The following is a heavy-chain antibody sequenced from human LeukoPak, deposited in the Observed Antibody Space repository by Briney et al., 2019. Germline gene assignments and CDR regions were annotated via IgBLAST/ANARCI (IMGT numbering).Heavy chain of an antibody. D-gene: IGHD2-2*01. CDR3: ARDAYCSSTSCYFSFDY. V-gene: IGHV3-7*01. CDR1: GFTFSSYW. J-gene: IGHJ4*02. CDR2: IKQDGSEK. Sequence: GVSLRLSCAASGFTFSSYWMSWVRQAPGKGLEWVANIKQDGSEKYYVDSVKGRFTISRDNAKNSLYLQMNSLRAEDTAVYYCARDAYCSSTSCYFSFDYWGQGTLVTVSS.